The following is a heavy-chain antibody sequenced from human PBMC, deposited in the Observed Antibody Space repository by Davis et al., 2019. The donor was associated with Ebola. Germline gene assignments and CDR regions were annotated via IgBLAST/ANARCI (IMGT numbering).Heavy chain of an antibody. D-gene: IGHD4-11*01. CDR1: GGSISGYY. Sequence: PSETLSLTCTVSGGSISGYYWSWTRQPPGKGLEWIAYIYYSGFTNYNPSLKSRVTISEDTSKNQFSLKLSSVTAADTAVYYCARGLTTAVTSGFDPWGQGTLVTVSS. V-gene: IGHV4-59*12. CDR2: IYYSGFT. J-gene: IGHJ5*02. CDR3: ARGLTTAVTSGFDP.